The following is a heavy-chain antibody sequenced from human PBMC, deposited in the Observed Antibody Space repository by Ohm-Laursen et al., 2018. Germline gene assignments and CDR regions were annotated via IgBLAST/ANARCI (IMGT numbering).Heavy chain of an antibody. V-gene: IGHV3-30*18. Sequence: RSLRLSCTASGFTFSSYGMHWVRQAPGKGLEWVAVISYDGSNKYYADSVKGRFTISRDNSKNTLYLQMNSLRAEDTALYYCAKVSYSGSYYAAFDIWGQGTMVTVSS. CDR3: AKVSYSGSYYAAFDI. CDR1: GFTFSSYG. J-gene: IGHJ3*02. CDR2: ISYDGSNK. D-gene: IGHD1-26*01.